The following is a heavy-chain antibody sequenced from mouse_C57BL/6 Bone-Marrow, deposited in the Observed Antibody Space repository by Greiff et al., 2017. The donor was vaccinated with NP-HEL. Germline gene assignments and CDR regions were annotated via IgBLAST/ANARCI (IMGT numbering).Heavy chain of an antibody. CDR2: INPGSGGT. V-gene: IGHV1-54*01. CDR1: GYAFTNYL. CDR3: ARDGYYGSSYPDY. Sequence: VQVVESGAELVRPGTSVKVSCKASGYAFTNYLIEWVKQRPGQGLEWIGVINPGSGGTNYNEKFKGKATLTADKSSSTAYMQLSSLTSEDSAVYFWARDGYYGSSYPDYWGQGTTLTVSS. J-gene: IGHJ2*01. D-gene: IGHD1-1*01.